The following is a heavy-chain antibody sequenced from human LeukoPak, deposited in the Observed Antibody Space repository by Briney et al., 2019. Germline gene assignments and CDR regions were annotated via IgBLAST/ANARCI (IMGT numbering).Heavy chain of an antibody. CDR1: GFTFSSYS. D-gene: IGHD4-17*01. CDR2: ISSTSSYI. CDR3: ARDQGSDYSHYYYYYMDV. V-gene: IGHV3-21*01. Sequence: GGSLRLSCAASGFTFSSYSMNWVRQALGKGLEWVSSISSTSSYIYYADSLKGRFTISRDNAKNSLDLQMNSLRAEDTAVYYCARDQGSDYSHYYYYYMDVWGKGTTVTVSS. J-gene: IGHJ6*03.